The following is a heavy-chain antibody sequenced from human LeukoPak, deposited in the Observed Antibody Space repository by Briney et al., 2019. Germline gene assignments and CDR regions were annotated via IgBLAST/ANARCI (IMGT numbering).Heavy chain of an antibody. CDR3: ARASRGSYYPYFDY. D-gene: IGHD1-26*01. V-gene: IGHV4-39*07. CDR2: IYYSGST. Sequence: SETLSLTCTVSGGSISSSSYYWGWIRQPPGKGLEWIGSIYYSGSTYYNPSLKGRVTISVDTSKNQFSLKLSSVTAADTAVYYCARASRGSYYPYFDYWGQGTLVTVSS. CDR1: GGSISSSSYY. J-gene: IGHJ4*02.